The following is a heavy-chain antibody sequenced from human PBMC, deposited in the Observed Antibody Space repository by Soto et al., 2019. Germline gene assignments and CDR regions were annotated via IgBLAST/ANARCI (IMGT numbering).Heavy chain of an antibody. CDR3: ARHVLSTYYDFWSGYSEFDY. CDR1: GGSISSSSYY. Sequence: QLQLQESGPGLVKPSETLSLTCTVSGGSISSSSYYWGWIRQPPGKGLEWIGSIYYSGSTYYNPSLKSQVTISVDTSKNQFSLKLSSVTAADTAVYYCARHVLSTYYDFWSGYSEFDYWGQGTLVTVSS. J-gene: IGHJ4*02. D-gene: IGHD3-3*01. V-gene: IGHV4-39*01. CDR2: IYYSGST.